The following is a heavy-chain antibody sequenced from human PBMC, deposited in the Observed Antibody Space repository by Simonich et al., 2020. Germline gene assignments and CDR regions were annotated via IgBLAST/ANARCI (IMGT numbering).Heavy chain of an antibody. Sequence: QVQLVQSGAEVKKPGASVKVSCKASGYTFTGYYMHWVRQAPGQGLEWRGRINPNSGGTNYAQKVQGRVTMTRDTSISTAYMELSRLRSDDTAVYYCARGKLGLQYDYWGQGTLVTVSS. CDR2: INPNSGGT. J-gene: IGHJ4*02. D-gene: IGHD7-27*01. CDR1: GYTFTGYY. CDR3: ARGKLGLQYDY. V-gene: IGHV1-2*06.